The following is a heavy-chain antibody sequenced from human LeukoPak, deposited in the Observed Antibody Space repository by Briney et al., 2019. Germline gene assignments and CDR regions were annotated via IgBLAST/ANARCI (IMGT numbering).Heavy chain of an antibody. V-gene: IGHV3-23*01. CDR2: ISGSGGST. J-gene: IGHJ4*02. CDR3: AKGASFCSGGSCYSPHFDY. Sequence: GGSLRLSCAASGFTFSSYAMIWVRQAPGKGLEWVSAISGSGGSTYYADSVKGRFTISRDNSKNTLYLQMNSLRAEDTAVYYCAKGASFCSGGSCYSPHFDYWGQGTLVTVSS. D-gene: IGHD2-15*01. CDR1: GFTFSSYA.